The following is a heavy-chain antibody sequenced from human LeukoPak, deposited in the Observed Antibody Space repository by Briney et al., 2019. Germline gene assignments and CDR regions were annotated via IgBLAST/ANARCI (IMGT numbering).Heavy chain of an antibody. CDR3: TTSSPGYDSSGHYSPGAFDI. Sequence: MTGGSLRLSCAASGFTFSNAWMSWVRQAPGKGLEWVGRIKSKTDGGTTDYAAPVKGRFTIPRDDSKNTLYLQMNSLKTEDTAVYYCTTSSPGYDSSGHYSPGAFDIWGQGTMVTVSS. CDR1: GFTFSNAW. D-gene: IGHD3-22*01. CDR2: IKSKTDGGTT. J-gene: IGHJ3*02. V-gene: IGHV3-15*01.